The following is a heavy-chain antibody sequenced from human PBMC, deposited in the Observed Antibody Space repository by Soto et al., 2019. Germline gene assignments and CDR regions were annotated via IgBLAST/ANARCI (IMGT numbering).Heavy chain of an antibody. Sequence: GGSLRLSCAASGFTFSSYWMRWIRQAPRKGLEWVGNIKQDGSEKYNADSGKGRFTTCRDKAKNSLYRQMNSLRADDKAVYYCARGGMTTVAEYYYYNYGRDGWRQGTT. CDR2: IKQDGSEK. J-gene: IGHJ6*02. D-gene: IGHD4-4*01. CDR1: GFTFSSYW. V-gene: IGHV3-7*01. CDR3: ARGGMTTVAEYYYYNYGRDG.